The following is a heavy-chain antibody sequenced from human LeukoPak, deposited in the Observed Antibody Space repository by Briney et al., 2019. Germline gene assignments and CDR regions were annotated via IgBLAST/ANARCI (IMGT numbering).Heavy chain of an antibody. V-gene: IGHV3-21*04. Sequence: GGSLRLSCAGSGFTFSSYSINWVRQAPGKGLEWVSSISPSSHYIYYADSVRGRFTISRDNARNSLYLQMNSLRDEDTAVYYCARDRRTAMVYYYYYMDVWGTGTTVTVSS. CDR3: ARDRRTAMVYYYYYMDV. D-gene: IGHD5-18*01. CDR1: GFTFSSYS. J-gene: IGHJ6*03. CDR2: ISPSSHYI.